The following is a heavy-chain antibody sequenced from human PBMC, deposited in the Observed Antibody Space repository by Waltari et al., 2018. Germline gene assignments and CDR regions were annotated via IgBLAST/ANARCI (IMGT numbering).Heavy chain of an antibody. Sequence: QVQLQESGPRLVKPSETLSLTCTLSDGSLSNYYWSWIRQPAGEGLEWIGRIFPTGSANYNPSLKSRATMSIDSSKNQFSLKINSVTAADTAVYYYARGGHRTFDYWGQGTLITVSS. CDR2: IFPTGSA. CDR1: DGSLSNYY. V-gene: IGHV4-4*07. J-gene: IGHJ4*02. CDR3: ARGGHRTFDY.